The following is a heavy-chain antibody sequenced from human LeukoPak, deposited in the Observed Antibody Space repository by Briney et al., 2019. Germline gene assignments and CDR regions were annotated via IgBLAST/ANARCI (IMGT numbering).Heavy chain of an antibody. D-gene: IGHD6-6*01. J-gene: IGHJ6*02. CDR3: ARGSSSSYYYYGMDV. CDR1: GFPFISYD. Sequence: GGPLSLSCAASGFPFISYDMHWARQAPGKGLEWVSAIGTAGDTYYPGSVKGRFTISRENAKNSLYLQMNSLRAEDTAVYYCARGSSSSYYYYGMDVWGQGTTVTVSS. V-gene: IGHV3-13*01. CDR2: IGTAGDT.